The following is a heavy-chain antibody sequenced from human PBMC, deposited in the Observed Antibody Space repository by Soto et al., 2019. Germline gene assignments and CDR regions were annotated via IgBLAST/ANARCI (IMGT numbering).Heavy chain of an antibody. Sequence: SVKVSCKASGGTFSSYAISWVRQAPGQGLEWMGGIIPIFGTANYAQKFQGRVTITADESTSTAYMELSSLRSEDTAVYYCARDRTPVRRDIVVVVAATPSCFDYWGQGTLVTVSS. J-gene: IGHJ4*02. D-gene: IGHD2-15*01. CDR1: GGTFSSYA. CDR2: IIPIFGTA. V-gene: IGHV1-69*13. CDR3: ARDRTPVRRDIVVVVAATPSCFDY.